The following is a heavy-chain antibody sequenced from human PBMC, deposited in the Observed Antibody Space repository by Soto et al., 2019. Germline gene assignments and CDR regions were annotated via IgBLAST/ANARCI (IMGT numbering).Heavy chain of an antibody. CDR2: IYWDGDD. D-gene: IGHD3-10*01. V-gene: IGHV2-5*02. Sequence: QITLKESGPPLVKPTQTLTMTCTVSGFSVSTRGVGVGWIRQPPGKALEWVALIYWDGDDRYSPSLKSRLTITKDTAKNLVVLTMTNMDPADTATYYCARHQSGGRDFDYWGQGSLVTVSS. CDR1: GFSVSTRGVG. CDR3: ARHQSGGRDFDY. J-gene: IGHJ4*02.